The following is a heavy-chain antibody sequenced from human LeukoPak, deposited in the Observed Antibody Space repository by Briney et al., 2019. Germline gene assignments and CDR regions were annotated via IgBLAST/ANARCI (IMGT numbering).Heavy chain of an antibody. J-gene: IGHJ4*02. CDR2: IYYSGST. V-gene: IGHV4-30-4*08. CDR3: ARVSLSWGSPPDY. CDR1: GDSISSGDYY. Sequence: SETLSLTCTVSGDSISSGDYYWSWIRQPPGKGLEWIGYIYYSGSTYYNPSLKSRVTISVDTSKNQFSLKLSSVAAADTAVYYCARVSLSWGSPPDYWGQGTLVTVSS. D-gene: IGHD1-26*01.